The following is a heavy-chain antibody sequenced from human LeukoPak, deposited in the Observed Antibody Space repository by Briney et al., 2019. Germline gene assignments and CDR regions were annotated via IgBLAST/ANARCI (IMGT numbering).Heavy chain of an antibody. V-gene: IGHV1-46*01. J-gene: IGHJ4*02. CDR2: INPSGGST. D-gene: IGHD2-21*02. Sequence: ASVKVSCKASGYTFTSYYMHWERQAPGQGLEWMGIINPSGGSTSYAQKFQGRVTMTRDTSTSTVYMELSSLRSEDTAVYYCARKDCGGDCLDYWGQGTLVTVSS. CDR1: GYTFTSYY. CDR3: ARKDCGGDCLDY.